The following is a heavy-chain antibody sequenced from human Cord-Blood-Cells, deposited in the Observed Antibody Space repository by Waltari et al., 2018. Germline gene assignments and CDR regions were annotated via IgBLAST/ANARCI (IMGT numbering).Heavy chain of an antibody. Sequence: QVTLKESGPALVKPTQTLTLTCTFSGFSLSTSGMRVSWIRQPPGKALEWLARIDWDDDKFYSTSLKTRLTISKDTSKNQVVLTMTNMDPVDTATYDCARMNWGDNAFDIWGQGTMVTVSS. J-gene: IGHJ3*02. V-gene: IGHV2-70*04. CDR2: IDWDDDK. D-gene: IGHD7-27*01. CDR1: GFSLSTSGMR. CDR3: ARMNWGDNAFDI.